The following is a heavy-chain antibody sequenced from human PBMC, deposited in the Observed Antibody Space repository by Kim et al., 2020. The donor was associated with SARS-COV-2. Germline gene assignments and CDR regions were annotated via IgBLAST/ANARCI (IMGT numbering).Heavy chain of an antibody. J-gene: IGHJ5*02. V-gene: IGHV1-2*02. CDR2: INPNSGGT. Sequence: ASVKVSFKASGYTFTGYYMHWVRQAPGQGLEWMGRINPNSGGTNYAQKFQGRVTMTRDTSISTAYMELSRLRSDDMAVYYCARGYCSSTSCYDWFDPWGQGTLVTVSS. CDR3: ARGYCSSTSCYDWFDP. D-gene: IGHD2-2*01. CDR1: GYTFTGYY.